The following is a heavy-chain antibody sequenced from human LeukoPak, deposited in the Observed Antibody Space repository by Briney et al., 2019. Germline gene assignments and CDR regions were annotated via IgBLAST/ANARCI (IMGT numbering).Heavy chain of an antibody. J-gene: IGHJ4*02. CDR1: GGSFSLYY. D-gene: IGHD4-17*01. CDR3: ARHDYGDYGGVDY. V-gene: IGHV4-39*01. CDR2: IYYSGST. Sequence: PSETLSLTCAVYGGSFSLYYWTWIRQPPGKGLEWIGSIYYSGSTYYNPSLKSRVTISVDTSKNQFSLKLSSVTAADTAVYYCARHDYGDYGGVDYWGQGTLVTVSS.